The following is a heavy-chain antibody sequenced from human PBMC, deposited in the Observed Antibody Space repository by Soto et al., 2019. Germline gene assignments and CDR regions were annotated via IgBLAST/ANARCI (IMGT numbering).Heavy chain of an antibody. V-gene: IGHV4-39*02. Sequence: QLQLQESGPGLVKPSETLSLTCTVSGGSISSSSYYWGWIRQPPGKGLGWIGRIYYSGITYYNPSLKSRVTISVDMFKNHVSLTLRSVTGSDTSVSYCASEDASPDSPFWGRDRHNCFDSCGQVILVAVGS. CDR2: IYYSGIT. J-gene: IGHJ5*01. D-gene: IGHD3-16*01. CDR3: ASEDASPDSPFWGRDRHNCFDS. CDR1: GGSISSSSYY.